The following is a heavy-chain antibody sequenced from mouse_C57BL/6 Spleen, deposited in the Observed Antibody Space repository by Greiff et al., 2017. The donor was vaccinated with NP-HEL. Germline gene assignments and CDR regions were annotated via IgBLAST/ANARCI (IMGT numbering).Heavy chain of an antibody. J-gene: IGHJ4*01. V-gene: IGHV1-80*01. CDR1: GYAFSSYW. CDR3: ARSKVYYAQRDY. D-gene: IGHD2-1*01. Sequence: LQESGAELVKPGASVKISCKASGYAFSSYWMNWVKQRPGKGLEWIGQIYPGDGDTNYNGKFKGKATLTADKSSSTAYMQLSSRTSEDSAVYFCARSKVYYAQRDYWGQGTSVTVSS. CDR2: IYPGDGDT.